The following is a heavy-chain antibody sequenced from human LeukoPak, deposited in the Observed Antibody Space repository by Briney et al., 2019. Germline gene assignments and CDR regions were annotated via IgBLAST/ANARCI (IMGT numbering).Heavy chain of an antibody. J-gene: IGHJ4*02. Sequence: GRSLRLSCAVSEFTFSQFAMHWVRQAPGKGLEWVAVVSPHGNDGYYADSVKGRFTISRDNSKNTLYLQIDSLRAEDTAMYYCTRDAHNFNDFDYWGQGTLVTVSS. D-gene: IGHD5-24*01. CDR3: TRDAHNFNDFDY. CDR1: EFTFSQFA. CDR2: VSPHGNDG. V-gene: IGHV3-30*01.